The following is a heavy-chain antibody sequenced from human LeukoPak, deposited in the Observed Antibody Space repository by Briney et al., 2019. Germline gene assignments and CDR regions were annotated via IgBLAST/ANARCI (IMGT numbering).Heavy chain of an antibody. D-gene: IGHD3-22*01. CDR2: IFYSGST. CDR3: ARAGWGYYPHTYYYYYMDV. Sequence: SETLSLTCTVSGGSISTSSYYWGWVRQPPGKGLEWIGNIFYSGSTYYSPSLKSRVTISLDTSRNQFSLKLNSVTAADTAVYYCARAGWGYYPHTYYYYYMDVWGKGTTVTISS. J-gene: IGHJ6*03. V-gene: IGHV4-39*07. CDR1: GGSISTSSYY.